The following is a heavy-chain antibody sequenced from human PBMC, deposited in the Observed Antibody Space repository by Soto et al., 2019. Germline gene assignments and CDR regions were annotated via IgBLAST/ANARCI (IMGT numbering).Heavy chain of an antibody. CDR1: GFTFSSYS. V-gene: IGHV3-21*01. J-gene: IGHJ4*02. CDR2: ISSSSSYI. Sequence: EVQLVESGGGLVKPGGSLRLSCAASGFTFSSYSMNWVRQAPGKGLEWVSSISSSSSYIYYADSVTGRFTISRDNAKNSLYLQMNSLRAEDTAVYYCARDPGLDGYDPLLFDYWGQGTLVTVSS. D-gene: IGHD5-12*01. CDR3: ARDPGLDGYDPLLFDY.